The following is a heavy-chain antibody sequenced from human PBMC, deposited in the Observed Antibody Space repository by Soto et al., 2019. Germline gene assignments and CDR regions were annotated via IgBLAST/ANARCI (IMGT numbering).Heavy chain of an antibody. CDR3: ARSVLLGIGAAGS. Sequence: QVQRVESGGGVVQPGSSLRLSCAASGFAFDRYGMHWVRQAPGKGLEWVAVIWNDGSEKKYADSVKGRFTISRDNSEKILFLQMNKMRAEDTAVYFCARSVLLGIGAAGSWGQGIRVTVSS. J-gene: IGHJ5*02. V-gene: IGHV3-33*01. CDR2: IWNDGSEK. D-gene: IGHD6-25*01. CDR1: GFAFDRYG.